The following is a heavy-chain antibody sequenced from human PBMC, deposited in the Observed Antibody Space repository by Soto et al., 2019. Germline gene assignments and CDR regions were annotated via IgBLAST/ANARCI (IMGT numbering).Heavy chain of an antibody. CDR2: IKQDGSEK. CDR3: ARALYSSGWFWGEYYYYYYGMDV. D-gene: IGHD6-19*01. J-gene: IGHJ6*02. CDR1: GFTFSSYW. V-gene: IGHV3-7*05. Sequence: PGGSLRLSCAASGFTFSSYWMSWVRQAPGKGLEWVANIKQDGSEKYYVDSVKGRFTISRDNAKNSLYLQMNSLRAEDTAVYYCARALYSSGWFWGEYYYYYYGMDVWGQGTTVTVSS.